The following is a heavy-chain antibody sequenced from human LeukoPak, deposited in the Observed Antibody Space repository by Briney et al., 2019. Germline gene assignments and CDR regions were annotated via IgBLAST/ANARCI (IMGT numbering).Heavy chain of an antibody. V-gene: IGHV3-21*01. D-gene: IGHD3-22*01. CDR3: ARVPYCYDSSGYC. Sequence: PGGSLRLSCAASGFTFSSNSMNWVRQAPGKGMEWGSSISSSSSYIYYADAVKCRFTISRDNAKNSLYLQMNSLRAEDTAVYYCARVPYCYDSSGYCWGQGTLVTVSS. CDR1: GFTFSSNS. J-gene: IGHJ4*02. CDR2: ISSSSSYI.